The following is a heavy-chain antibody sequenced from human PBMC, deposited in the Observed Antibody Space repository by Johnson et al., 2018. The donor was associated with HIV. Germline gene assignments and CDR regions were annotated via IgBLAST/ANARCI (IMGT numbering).Heavy chain of an antibody. Sequence: QVQLLESGGGVVQPGRSLRLSCAASGFTFSSYAMHWVRQAPGKGLEWVAVISYDGSNKYYADSVKGRFTISRDNSKNTLYLQMNSLRAEDTAVYYCARDFGDYYDSSGISDAFDIWGQGTMVTVSS. D-gene: IGHD3-22*01. CDR2: ISYDGSNK. CDR1: GFTFSSYA. CDR3: ARDFGDYYDSSGISDAFDI. J-gene: IGHJ3*02. V-gene: IGHV3-30*04.